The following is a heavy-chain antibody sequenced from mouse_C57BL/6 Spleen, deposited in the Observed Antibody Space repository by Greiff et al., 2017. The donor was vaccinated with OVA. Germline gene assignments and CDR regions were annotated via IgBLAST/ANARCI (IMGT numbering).Heavy chain of an antibody. CDR2: INPSTGGT. Sequence: VQLQQSGPELVKPGASVKISCKASGYSFTGYYMNWVKQSPEKSLEWIGEINPSTGGTTYNQKFKAKATLTVDKSSSTAYMQLKSLTSEDSAVYYCASHGDYGSSYRYFDVWGTGTTVTVSS. J-gene: IGHJ1*03. CDR3: ASHGDYGSSYRYFDV. CDR1: GYSFTGYY. V-gene: IGHV1-42*01. D-gene: IGHD1-1*01.